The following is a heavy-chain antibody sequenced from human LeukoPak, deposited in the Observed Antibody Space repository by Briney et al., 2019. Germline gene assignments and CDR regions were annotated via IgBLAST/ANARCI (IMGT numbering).Heavy chain of an antibody. CDR1: GFTFSSYA. J-gene: IGHJ4*02. CDR3: ASRYCSRTACYDDY. V-gene: IGHV3-21*01. CDR2: ISSTSTYR. Sequence: PGGSLRLSCAASGFTFSSYAMSWVRQAPGKGLGWVSSISSTSTYRYYADSVKGRFTISRDNAKNSLYLQMDSLRGEDTALYYCASRYCSRTACYDDYWGQGTLVTVSS. D-gene: IGHD2-2*01.